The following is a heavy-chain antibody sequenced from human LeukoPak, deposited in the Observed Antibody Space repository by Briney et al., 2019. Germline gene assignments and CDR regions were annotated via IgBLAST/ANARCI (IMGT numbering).Heavy chain of an antibody. J-gene: IGHJ4*02. CDR3: AKDRNDFWSGYFDDY. CDR2: ISGSGGST. D-gene: IGHD3-3*01. V-gene: IGHV3-23*01. CDR1: GFTFSSYS. Sequence: GGSLRLSCAASGFTFSSYSMNWVRQAPGKGLEWVSAISGSGGSTYYADSVKGRFTISRDNSKNTLYLQMNSLRAEDTAVYYCAKDRNDFWSGYFDDYWGQGTLVTVSS.